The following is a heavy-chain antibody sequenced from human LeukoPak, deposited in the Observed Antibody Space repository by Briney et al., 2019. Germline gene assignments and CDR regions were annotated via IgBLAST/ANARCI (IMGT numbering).Heavy chain of an antibody. V-gene: IGHV1-8*01. CDR1: GYTFTSYD. CDR3: ARSRGALSVRNWFDP. Sequence: GASVKVSCKASGYTFTSYDINWVRQATGQGLEWMGWMNPNSGNTGYAQKLQGRVTMTRNTSISTAYMELSSLRSEDTAVYYCARSRGALSVRNWFDPWGQGTLVTVSS. D-gene: IGHD2-15*01. CDR2: MNPNSGNT. J-gene: IGHJ5*02.